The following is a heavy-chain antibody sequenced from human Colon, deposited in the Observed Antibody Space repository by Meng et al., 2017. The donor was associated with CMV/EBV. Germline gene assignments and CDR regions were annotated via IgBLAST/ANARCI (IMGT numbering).Heavy chain of an antibody. Sequence: SETLSLTCTVSGGSIRRSPYYWGWIRQSPEKGLEWIGSVDYGGATYHNPSLKSRVTITVDTSTNRFSLQLTSVTAADTAIYYCARDRQRPLYFDSSLYGLDVWGTGTTVTVSS. CDR2: VDYGGAT. V-gene: IGHV4-39*07. J-gene: IGHJ6*04. D-gene: IGHD3-22*01. CDR1: GGSIRRSPYY. CDR3: ARDRQRPLYFDSSLYGLDV.